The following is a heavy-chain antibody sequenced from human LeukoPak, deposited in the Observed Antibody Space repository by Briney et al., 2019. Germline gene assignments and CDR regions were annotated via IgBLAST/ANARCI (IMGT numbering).Heavy chain of an antibody. CDR3: ASFEYSSPSGYYYYYYMDV. CDR2: INHSGST. V-gene: IGHV4-34*01. D-gene: IGHD6-6*01. CDR1: GGSFSGYY. Sequence: PSETLSLTCAVYGGSFSGYYWSWIRQPPGKGLEWIGEINHSGSTNYNPSLKSRVTISVDTSKNQFSLKLSSVTAADTAVYYCASFEYSSPSGYYYYYYMDVWGKGTTVTVSS. J-gene: IGHJ6*03.